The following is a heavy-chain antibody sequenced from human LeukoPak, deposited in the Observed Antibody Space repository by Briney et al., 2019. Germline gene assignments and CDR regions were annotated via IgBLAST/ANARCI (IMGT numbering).Heavy chain of an antibody. CDR3: ASCPKGGSCHFDY. CDR1: GFTFSSYA. D-gene: IGHD2-15*01. CDR2: ISWNGARI. V-gene: IGHV3-43D*04. Sequence: PGGSLRLSCAASGFTFSSYAMSWVRQAPGKGLEWVSLISWNGARIHYGDSVKGRFTISRDNSKNSLYLQMNSLRAEDTAVYYCASCPKGGSCHFDYWGQGTLVTVSS. J-gene: IGHJ4*02.